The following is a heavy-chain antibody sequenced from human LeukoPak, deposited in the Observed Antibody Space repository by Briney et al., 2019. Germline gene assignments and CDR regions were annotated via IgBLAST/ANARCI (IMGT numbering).Heavy chain of an antibody. CDR1: GFTFSSYD. Sequence: GGSLRLSCAASGFTFSSYDMHWVRQATGKGLEWVSGIGTAGDTYYPGSAKGRFSISSENAKNSLYLQMNSLRAGDTAVYYCARGMGATTQSLFDQWGQGTLVTVSS. D-gene: IGHD1-26*01. J-gene: IGHJ4*02. CDR3: ARGMGATTQSLFDQ. CDR2: IGTAGDT. V-gene: IGHV3-13*01.